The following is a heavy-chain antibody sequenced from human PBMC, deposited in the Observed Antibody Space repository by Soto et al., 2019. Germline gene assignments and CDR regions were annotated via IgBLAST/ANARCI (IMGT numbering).Heavy chain of an antibody. CDR2: IYHSGST. Sequence: SETLSLTCAVSGGSISSSNWWSWVRQPPGKGLEWIGEIYHSGSTNYNPSLKSRVTMSVDTSKNQFSLKLSSVTAADTAVYYCERRYGYYFDYWGQGTLVTVSS. D-gene: IGHD3-9*01. CDR3: ERRYGYYFDY. V-gene: IGHV4-4*02. CDR1: GGSISSSNW. J-gene: IGHJ4*02.